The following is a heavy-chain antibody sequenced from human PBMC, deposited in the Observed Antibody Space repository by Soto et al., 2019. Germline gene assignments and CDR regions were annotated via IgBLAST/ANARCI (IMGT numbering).Heavy chain of an antibody. J-gene: IGHJ3*02. CDR3: ARESEAFDI. V-gene: IGHV3-30-3*01. CDR2: ISYDGSNK. CDR1: RFTFSSYA. Sequence: QVQLVESGGGVVQPGRSLRLSCAASRFTFSSYAMHWVRQAPGKGLEWVAVISYDGSNKYYADSVKGRFTISRDNSKNTLYLQMNSLRAEDTAVFYCARESEAFDIWGQGTMATVSS.